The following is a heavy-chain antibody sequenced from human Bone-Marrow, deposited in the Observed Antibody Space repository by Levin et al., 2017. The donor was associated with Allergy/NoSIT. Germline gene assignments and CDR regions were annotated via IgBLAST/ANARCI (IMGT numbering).Heavy chain of an antibody. CDR3: AREGDSGYESLDY. V-gene: IGHV5-51*01. J-gene: IGHJ4*02. CDR2: VYPGDSDT. CDR1: GYSFTSYW. Sequence: PGESLKISCKGSGYSFTSYWIGWVRQMPGKGLEWMGIVYPGDSDTRYSPSFQGQVIMSADKSITTAYLQWNSLKASDTAIYYCAREGDSGYESLDYWGQGTLVTVSS. D-gene: IGHD5-12*01.